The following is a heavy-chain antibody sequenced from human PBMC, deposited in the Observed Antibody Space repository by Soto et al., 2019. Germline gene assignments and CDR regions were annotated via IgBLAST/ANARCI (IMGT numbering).Heavy chain of an antibody. CDR3: ARDRGLRLGELSFDAFDI. CDR2: IIPIFGTA. D-gene: IGHD3-16*02. Sequence: ASVKVSCKASGGTFSSYAISWVRQAPGQGLEWMGGIIPIFGTANYAQKFQGRVTITADESTSTAYMELSSLRSEDTAVYYCARDRGLRLGELSFDAFDIWGQGTMVTVS. CDR1: GGTFSSYA. J-gene: IGHJ3*02. V-gene: IGHV1-69*13.